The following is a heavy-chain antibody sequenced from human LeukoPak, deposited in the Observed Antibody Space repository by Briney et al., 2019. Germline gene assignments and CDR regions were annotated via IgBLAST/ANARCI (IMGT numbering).Heavy chain of an antibody. J-gene: IGHJ4*02. CDR3: ARGGRDGYNYWPFDY. Sequence: ASVKVSCKASGGAFSSYAISWVRQAPGQGLEWMGGIIPIFGTANYARKFQGRVTITADESTSTAYMELSSLRSEDTAVYYCARGGRDGYNYWPFDYWGQGTLVTVSS. CDR1: GGAFSSYA. D-gene: IGHD5-24*01. CDR2: IIPIFGTA. V-gene: IGHV1-69*13.